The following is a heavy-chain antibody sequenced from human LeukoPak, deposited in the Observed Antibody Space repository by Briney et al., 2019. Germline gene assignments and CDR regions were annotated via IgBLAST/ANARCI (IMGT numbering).Heavy chain of an antibody. D-gene: IGHD5-12*01. V-gene: IGHV3-48*03. J-gene: IGHJ4*02. Sequence: GGSLRLSCLASGFAFSANEMNWVRQAPGKGLEWASYIAGSDTTTYYADSVKGRFTIFRDNAKNSLYLQMNSLRAEDTALYYCTTLGYHLDSWGQGTLVTVSS. CDR3: TTLGYHLDS. CDR2: IAGSDTTT. CDR1: GFAFSANE.